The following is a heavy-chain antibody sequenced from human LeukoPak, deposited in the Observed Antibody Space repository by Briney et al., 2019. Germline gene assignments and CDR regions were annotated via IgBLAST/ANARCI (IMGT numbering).Heavy chain of an antibody. J-gene: IGHJ3*02. Sequence: ASVKVSCKASGYTFTSYGISWVRQAPGQGLEWMGWISAYNGNTNYAQKFQGRVTMTRNTSISTAYMELSSLRSEDTAVYYCASTGPASDDAFDIWGQGTMVTVSS. CDR3: ASTGPASDDAFDI. D-gene: IGHD2-8*02. CDR1: GYTFTSYG. CDR2: ISAYNGNT. V-gene: IGHV1-18*01.